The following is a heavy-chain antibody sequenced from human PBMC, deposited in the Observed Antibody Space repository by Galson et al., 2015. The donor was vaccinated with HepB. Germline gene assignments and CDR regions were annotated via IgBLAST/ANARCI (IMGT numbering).Heavy chain of an antibody. CDR3: ARNKDYGDSLDY. CDR2: INQDGSVK. J-gene: IGHJ4*01. Sequence: PGKGLEWVANINQDGSVKSYGDSVKGRFTISRDNSKNLLYLQVNSLRVEDTALYYCARNKDYGDSLDYWGHGTLVTVSS. D-gene: IGHD4-17*01. V-gene: IGHV3-7*03.